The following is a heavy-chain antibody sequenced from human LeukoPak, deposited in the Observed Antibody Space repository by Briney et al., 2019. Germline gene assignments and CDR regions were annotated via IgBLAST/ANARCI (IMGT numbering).Heavy chain of an antibody. V-gene: IGHV3-74*01. J-gene: IGHJ4*02. CDR3: VRGLGDY. CDR1: GFALSDYW. CDR2: INSDGTMI. Sequence: GGSLRLSCVDSGFALSDYWMHWVRQAPGKGLVWVSRINSDGTMITHADSVKGRFTISRDNAKNMLYLQMNNVRVDDTAIYYCVRGLGDYWGRGTLVTVSS.